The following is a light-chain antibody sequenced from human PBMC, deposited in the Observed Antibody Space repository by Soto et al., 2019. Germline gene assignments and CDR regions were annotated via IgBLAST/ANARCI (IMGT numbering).Light chain of an antibody. V-gene: IGKV3-11*01. CDR3: QQRDNWPQT. CDR2: DAS. Sequence: EIVMTQSPATLSVSPGERATLSCRASQSVSSNLAWYQQKPGQAPRLLIYDASDRATGIPARFSGSGSGTDFTLTISSLEPEDSAFYYCQQRDNWPQTFGQGTKVDI. CDR1: QSVSSN. J-gene: IGKJ1*01.